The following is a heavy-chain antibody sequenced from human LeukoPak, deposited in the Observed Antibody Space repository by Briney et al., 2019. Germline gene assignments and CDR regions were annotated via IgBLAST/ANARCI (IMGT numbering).Heavy chain of an antibody. CDR2: IWDDGSNE. V-gene: IGHV3-33*01. Sequence: PGRSLRLSCAASGFTFSNYGMHWVRQAPGKGLEWVAVIWDDGSNEYYADSVKGRFTTFRDNRRNTLYLQMNSLRAEDTAVYSCARGHSGTQDYWGQGTLVTVSS. CDR1: GFTFSNYG. D-gene: IGHD1-1*01. CDR3: ARGHSGTQDY. J-gene: IGHJ4*02.